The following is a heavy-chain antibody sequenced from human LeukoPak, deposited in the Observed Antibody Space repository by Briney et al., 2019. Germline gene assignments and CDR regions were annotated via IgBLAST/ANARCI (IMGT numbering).Heavy chain of an antibody. CDR1: GFTVSSNY. D-gene: IGHD3-22*01. CDR2: IYSSDST. Sequence: GGSLRLSCAASGFTVSSNYMTWVRQAPGKGLEWVSVIYSSDSTYYADSVKGRFTISRDNSKNTLYLQMNSLRAEDTAVYYCAGQYSYDSSGYYPIGYWGQRTLVTVSS. J-gene: IGHJ4*02. CDR3: AGQYSYDSSGYYPIGY. V-gene: IGHV3-53*01.